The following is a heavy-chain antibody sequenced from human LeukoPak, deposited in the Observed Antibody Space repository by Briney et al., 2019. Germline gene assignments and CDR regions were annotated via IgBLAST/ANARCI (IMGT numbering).Heavy chain of an antibody. CDR2: MNAKSGHT. CDR1: GYTFTSYH. Sequence: ASVKVSCKASGYTFTSYHIDWVRQAPGQGPEWMGWMNAKSGHTGYAQNLEGRVTMTRDTSTNTAYMELRGLRSEDTAVYFCAGGMFDNSGHYYYFYYALDVWGQGTTVTVSS. D-gene: IGHD3-22*01. CDR3: AGGMFDNSGHYYYFYYALDV. J-gene: IGHJ6*02. V-gene: IGHV1-8*01.